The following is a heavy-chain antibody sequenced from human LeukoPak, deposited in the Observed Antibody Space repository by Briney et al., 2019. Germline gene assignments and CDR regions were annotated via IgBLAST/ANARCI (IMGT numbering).Heavy chain of an antibody. Sequence: GGSLRLSCAASGFTFSSYEMNWVRQAPGKGLEWVSYISGSGTAISYADSVKGRFTISRDNAKNSLFLQMNSLRAEDMAVYYCARGTNADYWGQGTLVTVSS. CDR2: ISGSGTAI. J-gene: IGHJ4*02. CDR1: GFTFSSYE. CDR3: ARGTNADY. D-gene: IGHD2-8*01. V-gene: IGHV3-48*03.